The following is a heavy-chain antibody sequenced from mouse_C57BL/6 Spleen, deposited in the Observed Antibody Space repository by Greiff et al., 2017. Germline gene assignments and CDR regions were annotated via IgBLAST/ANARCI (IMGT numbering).Heavy chain of an antibody. CDR3: ARGDSNYEGAWFAY. CDR2: ISDGGSYT. Sequence: EVKLQESGGGLVKPGGSLKLSCAASGFTFSSYAMSWVRQTPEKRLEWVATISDGGSYTYYPDNVKGRFTISRDNAKNNLYLQMSHLKSEDTAMYYCARGDSNYEGAWFAYWGQGTLVTVSA. V-gene: IGHV5-4*03. J-gene: IGHJ3*01. CDR1: GFTFSSYA. D-gene: IGHD2-5*01.